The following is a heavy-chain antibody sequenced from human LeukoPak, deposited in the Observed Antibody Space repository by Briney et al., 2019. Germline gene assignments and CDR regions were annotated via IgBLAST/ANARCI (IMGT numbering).Heavy chain of an antibody. J-gene: IGHJ4*02. V-gene: IGHV1-18*01. CDR3: AVTYYYDSSGYSPYFDY. CDR1: DYTFITYG. Sequence: ASVKVSCKASDYTFITYGLSWVRQAPGQGLEGMGWINTYNGNTNYAQKLQGRVTMTTDTSTNTAYMELRSLRSDDTAVYYCAVTYYYDSSGYSPYFDYWGQGTLVTVSS. CDR2: INTYNGNT. D-gene: IGHD3-22*01.